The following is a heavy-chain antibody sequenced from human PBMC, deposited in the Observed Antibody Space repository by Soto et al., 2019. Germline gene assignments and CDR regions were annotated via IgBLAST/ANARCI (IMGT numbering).Heavy chain of an antibody. Sequence: GGSLRLSCVASGFSSGSYALTWVRQAPGKGLGWVSTISGSDGKTFYADAVRGRFSISRDISQSTLYLQMNSLRADDTAFYYCARWSYLDYWGQGTRVTVS. CDR3: ARWSYLDY. D-gene: IGHD3-3*01. J-gene: IGHJ4*02. CDR2: ISGSDGKT. CDR1: GFSSGSYA. V-gene: IGHV3-23*01.